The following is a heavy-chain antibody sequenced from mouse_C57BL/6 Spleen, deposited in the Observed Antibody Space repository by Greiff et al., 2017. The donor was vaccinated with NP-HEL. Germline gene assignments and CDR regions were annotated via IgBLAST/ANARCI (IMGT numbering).Heavy chain of an antibody. CDR1: GYTFTSYW. J-gene: IGHJ2*01. D-gene: IGHD1-1*01. V-gene: IGHV1-55*01. Sequence: QVQLQQSGAELVKPGASVKMSCKASGYTFTSYWITWVKQRPGQGLEWIGDIYPGSGSTNYNEKFKSKATLTVDTSSSTAYMQLSSLTSEDSAVYYCARLATTVVAFDYWGQGTTLTVSS. CDR3: ARLATTVVAFDY. CDR2: IYPGSGST.